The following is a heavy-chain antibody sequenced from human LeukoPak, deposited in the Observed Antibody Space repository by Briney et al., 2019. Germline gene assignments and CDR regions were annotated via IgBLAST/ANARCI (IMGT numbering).Heavy chain of an antibody. CDR2: IYTSGST. D-gene: IGHD3-22*01. CDR1: GDSFTSVTDY. J-gene: IGHJ4*02. Sequence: PSETLSLTCTVSGDSFTSVTDYWAWIRQPPGKGLEWIGRIYTSGSTNYNPSLKSRVTMSVDTSKNQFSLKLSSVTAADTAAYYCARADYYDSSGYSGGYYFDYWGQGTLVTVSS. CDR3: ARADYYDSSGYSGGYYFDY. V-gene: IGHV4-61*01.